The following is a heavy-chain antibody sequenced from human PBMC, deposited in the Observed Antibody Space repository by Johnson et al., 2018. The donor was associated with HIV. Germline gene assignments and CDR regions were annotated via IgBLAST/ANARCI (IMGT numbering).Heavy chain of an antibody. CDR2: ISWNSGST. D-gene: IGHD3-10*01. CDR3: AKDMVPWFGELPWACDTFDI. J-gene: IGHJ3*02. Sequence: VQLVESGGGLIQPGGSLRLSCAASGFTVSSNYMSWVRQAPGKGLEWVSGISWNSGSTGYADSVKGRFTISRDNAKKSLYLEMNSLTTEDTALYYCAKDMVPWFGELPWACDTFDIWGQGTVVTVSS. V-gene: IGHV3-53*01. CDR1: GFTVSSNY.